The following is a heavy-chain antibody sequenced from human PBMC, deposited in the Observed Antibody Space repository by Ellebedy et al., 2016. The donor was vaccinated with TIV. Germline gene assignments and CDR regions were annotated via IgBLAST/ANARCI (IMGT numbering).Heavy chain of an antibody. CDR3: ARAPGDPLTGYMPHYYGMDV. D-gene: IGHD3-9*01. Sequence: ASVKVSCKASGGTFSSYAISWVRQAPGQGLEWMGGIIPIFGTANYAQKFQGRVTITADKSTSTAYMELSSLRPEDTAVYYCARAPGDPLTGYMPHYYGMDVWGQGTTVTVSS. V-gene: IGHV1-69*06. J-gene: IGHJ6*02. CDR2: IIPIFGTA. CDR1: GGTFSSYA.